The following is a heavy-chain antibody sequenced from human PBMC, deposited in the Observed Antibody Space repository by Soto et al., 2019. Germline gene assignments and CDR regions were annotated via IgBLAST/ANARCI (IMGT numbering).Heavy chain of an antibody. Sequence: EVQLVQSGAEVRKPGDSLKISCKTSGYGFTGFWIGWVRQMPGKGLEWMGIIYPRDSEVKYGPSFQGHVTISVDTSIDTAYLQWTRLKISDTAMYYCARHLEVPFHGRVTFYYGLDVWGQGTTVTVSS. CDR2: IYPRDSEV. CDR3: ARHLEVPFHGRVTFYYGLDV. CDR1: GYGFTGFW. V-gene: IGHV5-51*01. J-gene: IGHJ6*02.